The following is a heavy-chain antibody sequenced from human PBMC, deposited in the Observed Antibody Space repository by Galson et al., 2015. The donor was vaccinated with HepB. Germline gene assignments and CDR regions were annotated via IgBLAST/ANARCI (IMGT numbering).Heavy chain of an antibody. CDR1: GYTFTGYY. V-gene: IGHV1-2*02. J-gene: IGHJ5*02. Sequence: SVKVSCKASGYTFTGYYMHWVRQAPGQGLEWMGWINPNSGGTNYAQKFQGRVTMTRDTSISTAYMELSRLRSDDTAVYYCARVNIVVVPAAHNWFDPWGQGTLVTVSS. CDR2: INPNSGGT. D-gene: IGHD2-2*01. CDR3: ARVNIVVVPAAHNWFDP.